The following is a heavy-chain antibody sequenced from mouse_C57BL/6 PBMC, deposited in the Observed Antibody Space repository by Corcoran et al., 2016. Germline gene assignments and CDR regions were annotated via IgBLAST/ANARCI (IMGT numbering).Heavy chain of an antibody. CDR2: INTYSGVP. V-gene: IGHV9-3*01. Sequence: QIQLVQSGPELKKPGETVKISCKASGYTFTTYGMSWVKQAPGKGLKWMGWINTYSGVPTYADDFKGRFAFSLETSASTAYLQINNLKNEDTATYFCARGYYSTLFAYWGQGTLVTVSA. CDR3: ARGYYSTLFAY. CDR1: GYTFTTYG. D-gene: IGHD2-5*01. J-gene: IGHJ3*01.